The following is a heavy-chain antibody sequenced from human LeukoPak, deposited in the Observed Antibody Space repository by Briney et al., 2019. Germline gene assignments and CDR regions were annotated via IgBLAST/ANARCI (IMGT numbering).Heavy chain of an antibody. CDR3: ARNRGSYYYYYMDV. CDR1: GVTLSDYY. V-gene: IGHV3-11*04. J-gene: IGHJ6*03. D-gene: IGHD1-26*01. Sequence: PGPSLRLSCAASGVTLSDYYMGSVRQAPGRGLEWVSYISSSGSTRNDADSVKGRFTISRHKTNHSLYLQINSLLADDTTVYDCARNRGSYYYYYMDVWGKGTTVTISS. CDR2: ISSSGSTR.